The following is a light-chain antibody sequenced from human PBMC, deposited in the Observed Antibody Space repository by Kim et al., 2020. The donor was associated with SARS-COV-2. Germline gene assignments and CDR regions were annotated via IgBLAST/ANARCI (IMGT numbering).Light chain of an antibody. CDR3: QARDSNTAV. Sequence: VSPGQTASITCSGDKLGDRYACWYQQKPGQSPVLVIYQDTKRPSGIPERYSGSNSGNTATLTISGTQTVDEADYYCQARDSNTAVFGGGTQLTVL. CDR1: KLGDRY. CDR2: QDT. V-gene: IGLV3-1*01. J-gene: IGLJ3*02.